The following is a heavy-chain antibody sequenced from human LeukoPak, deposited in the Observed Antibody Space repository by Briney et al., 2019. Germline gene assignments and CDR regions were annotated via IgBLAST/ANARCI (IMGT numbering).Heavy chain of an antibody. Sequence: SETLSLTCTVSRGSISDYYWSWIRQPPGEGLEWIGYIYYSGSTNYNPSLKSRVTISLDTSKNQFSLNLNSVTAADTAVYYCARAGDYNDYYYYYYMDVWGKGTTVTVSS. CDR2: IYYSGST. D-gene: IGHD4-17*01. J-gene: IGHJ6*03. CDR3: ARAGDYNDYYYYYYMDV. V-gene: IGHV4-59*01. CDR1: RGSISDYY.